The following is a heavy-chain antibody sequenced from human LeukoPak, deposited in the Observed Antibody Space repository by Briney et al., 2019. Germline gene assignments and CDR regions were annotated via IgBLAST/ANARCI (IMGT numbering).Heavy chain of an antibody. CDR2: TYYRYKRYN. CDR3: ARDLLTTSWYDF. Sequence: PSQPLSLTCGISGHRDSSNSAPGNWLRQPPSRGLEWLGRTYYRYKRYNDYAVSVKSRITINPDTSKNQFSLQLNSVTPEDTAVYYCARDLLTTSWYDFWGQGTLVTVSS. CDR1: GHRDSSNSAP. V-gene: IGHV6-1*01. D-gene: IGHD1-14*01. J-gene: IGHJ5*01.